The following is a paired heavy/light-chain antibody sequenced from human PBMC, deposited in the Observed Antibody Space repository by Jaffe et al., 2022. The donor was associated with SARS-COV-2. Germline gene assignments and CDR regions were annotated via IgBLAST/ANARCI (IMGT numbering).Heavy chain of an antibody. CDR3: ARAPRSIPGAPDY. V-gene: IGHV3-13*01. J-gene: IGHJ4*02. D-gene: IGHD3-3*02. CDR2: IGTGGDT. CDR1: GFTFSTYD. Sequence: EVQLVESGGGLVQPGGSLRLSCAASGFTFSTYDMHWVRQPAGKGLEWVSAIGTGGDTYYPDSVKGRFTISRENAENSLYLQMNSLRVGDTAVYYCARAPRSIPGAPDYWGQGTLVTVSS.
Light chain of an antibody. J-gene: IGKJ2*01. Sequence: EIVVTQSPATLSLSPGERATLSCRASQSVSSYLVWYQQKPGQAPRLLIYDASNRATGIPARFSGSGSGTDFTLTISSLEPEDFAVYHCQQRSSWPYTFGQGTKLEIK. CDR1: QSVSSY. V-gene: IGKV3-11*01. CDR2: DAS. CDR3: QQRSSWPYT.